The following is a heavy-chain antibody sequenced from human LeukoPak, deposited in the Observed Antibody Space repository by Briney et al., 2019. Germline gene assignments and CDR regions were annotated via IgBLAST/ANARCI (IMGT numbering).Heavy chain of an antibody. J-gene: IGHJ4*02. CDR3: AKDLSRYSYGSGDY. CDR1: GFTFSSYA. Sequence: PGGSLRLSCAASGFTFSSYAMSWVRQAPGKGLEWVSAISGSGGSTYYADSVKDRFTISRDNSKNTLYLQMNSLRAEDTAVYYCAKDLSRYSYGSGDYWGQGTLVTVSS. CDR2: ISGSGGST. V-gene: IGHV3-23*01. D-gene: IGHD5-18*01.